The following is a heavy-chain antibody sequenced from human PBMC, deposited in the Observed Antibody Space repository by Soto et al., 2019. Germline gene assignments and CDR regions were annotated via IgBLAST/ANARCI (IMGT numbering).Heavy chain of an antibody. J-gene: IGHJ4*02. CDR2: IRYDGSNI. Sequence: GGSLRLSCAASGFTFSSYGMHWVRQAPGKGLEWVAVIRYDGSNIYYADSVKGRFTISRDNSKNTLYLQMNSLRAEDTAVYYCARVGVRGNTFFGYFAYCGQGALVTVSS. V-gene: IGHV3-33*08. CDR1: GFTFSSYG. CDR3: ARVGVRGNTFFGYFAY. D-gene: IGHD3-16*01.